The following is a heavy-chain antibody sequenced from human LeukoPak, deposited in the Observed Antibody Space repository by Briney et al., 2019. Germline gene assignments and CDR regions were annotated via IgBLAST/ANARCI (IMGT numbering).Heavy chain of an antibody. D-gene: IGHD3-10*01. CDR2: INHSGST. J-gene: IGHJ6*04. CDR3: AVEVGSGVLV. CDR1: GGSFSGYY. V-gene: IGHV4-34*01. Sequence: SETLSLTCAVYGGSFSGYYWSWIRQPPGKGLEWIGEINHSGSTNYNPSLKSRVTISVDTSKNQFSLKLSFVTAADTAVYYCAVEVGSGVLVWGKGTTVTVSS.